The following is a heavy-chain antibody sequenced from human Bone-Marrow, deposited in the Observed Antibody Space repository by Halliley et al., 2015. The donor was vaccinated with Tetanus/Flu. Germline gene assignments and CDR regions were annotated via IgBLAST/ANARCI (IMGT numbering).Heavy chain of an antibody. Sequence: LSCTVSGGSTSRHYWSWIRQPPGKGLEWIGYIYYSGSSNYNPSLKSRVTMSLDMSKSQFPLRLASVTAADTAVYYCARGNGETTTAHYFDSWGQGTLVTVSS. V-gene: IGHV4-59*11. CDR2: IYYSGSS. CDR1: GGSTSRHY. D-gene: IGHD4-17*01. J-gene: IGHJ4*02. CDR3: ARGNGETTTAHYFDS.